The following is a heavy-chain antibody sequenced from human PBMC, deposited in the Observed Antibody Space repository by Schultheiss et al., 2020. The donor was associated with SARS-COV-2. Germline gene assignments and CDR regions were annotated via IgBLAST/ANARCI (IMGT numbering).Heavy chain of an antibody. CDR2: INHSGST. V-gene: IGHV4-34*01. CDR1: GGSFSGYY. CDR3: ARPAAARPYWFDP. D-gene: IGHD6-6*01. Sequence: SETLSLTCAVYGGSFSGYYWSWIRQPPGKGLEWIGEINHSGSTNYNPSLKSRVTISVDTSKNQFSLKLSSVTAADTAVYYCARPAAARPYWFDPWGQGTLVTVSS. J-gene: IGHJ5*02.